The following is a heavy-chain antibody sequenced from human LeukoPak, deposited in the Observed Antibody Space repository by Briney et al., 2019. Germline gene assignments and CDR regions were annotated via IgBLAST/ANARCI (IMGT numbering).Heavy chain of an antibody. CDR3: ARFIAVAGRVDY. CDR1: GYSFASSW. J-gene: IGHJ4*02. V-gene: IGHV5-51*01. D-gene: IGHD6-19*01. Sequence: RGESLKISCTASGYSFASSWIAWVRQMPGKGLEWMGIIYPGDSDTRYSPSFQGQVTISADKSISTAYLQWSSLKASDTAMYYCARFIAVAGRVDYWGQGTLVTVSS. CDR2: IYPGDSDT.